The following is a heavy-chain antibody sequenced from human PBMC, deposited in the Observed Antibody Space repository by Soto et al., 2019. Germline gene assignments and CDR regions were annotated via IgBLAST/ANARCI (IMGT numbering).Heavy chain of an antibody. CDR1: GYTFTSYD. CDR3: AREGYDFWSGYYLYGWFDP. V-gene: IGHV1-8*01. J-gene: IGHJ5*02. Sequence: ASVKVSCKASGYTFTSYDMNWVRQATGQGLEWMGWMNPNSGNTGYAQKFQGRVTMTRNTSISTAYMELSSLRSEDTAVYYCAREGYDFWSGYYLYGWFDPWGQGTLVTVSS. D-gene: IGHD3-3*01. CDR2: MNPNSGNT.